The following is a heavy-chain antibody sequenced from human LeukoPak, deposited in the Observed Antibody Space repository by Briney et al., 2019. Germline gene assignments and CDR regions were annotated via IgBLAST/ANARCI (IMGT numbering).Heavy chain of an antibody. CDR3: VKDLGSNWYSFDY. CDR2: INWDGTNT. CDR1: GGTTDDYG. J-gene: IGHJ4*02. V-gene: IGHV3-20*04. D-gene: IGHD6-13*01. Sequence: PGGSLRLSCVASGGTTDDYGMSWVRQAPGKGLEWVSGINWDGTNTYYAESVKGRFTISRDSAEKSLYLQMNSLRDDDTAFYYCVKDLGSNWYSFDYWGQGTLVTVSS.